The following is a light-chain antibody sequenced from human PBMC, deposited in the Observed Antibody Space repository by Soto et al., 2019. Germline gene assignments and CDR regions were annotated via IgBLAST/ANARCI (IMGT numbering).Light chain of an antibody. CDR3: QQFNSYPVT. CDR2: DVS. J-gene: IGKJ5*01. V-gene: IGKV1-13*02. Sequence: AIQVTQSPSSLSASVGDRVTITCLASQDIRGALAWYQQKPGKPPKLLIYDVSTLENGVPSRFSGDSSGTQFTLTTSGLQPEDFGTYYCQQFNSYPVTFGHGTRLDIK. CDR1: QDIRGA.